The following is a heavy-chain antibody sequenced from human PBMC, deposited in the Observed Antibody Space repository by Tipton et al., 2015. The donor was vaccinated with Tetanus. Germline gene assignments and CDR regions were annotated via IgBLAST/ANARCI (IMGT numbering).Heavy chain of an antibody. D-gene: IGHD6-13*01. CDR3: ARGTWLYTSTYHRHWLDP. CDR2: VSSSGNS. J-gene: IGHJ5*02. V-gene: IGHV4-59*12. Sequence: TLSLTCTVSGGSFSLYYWTWFRQPPGKRLEWIGFVSSSGNSNYSPSLTGRVTISLDTSKNEFSLTLSSVTAADTAVYYCARGTWLYTSTYHRHWLDPWGQGTLVTVSS. CDR1: GGSFSLYY.